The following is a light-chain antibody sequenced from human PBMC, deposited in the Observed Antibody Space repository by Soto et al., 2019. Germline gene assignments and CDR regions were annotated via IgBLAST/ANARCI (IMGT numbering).Light chain of an antibody. CDR3: SLYAGSDNPYV. V-gene: IGLV2-8*01. CDR2: EVT. CDR1: SGDVGGYDY. J-gene: IGLJ1*01. Sequence: QSVLTQPPSASGSLGQSVTISCTGTSGDVGGYDYVSWYQQHPGKAPRLMIYEVTKRPLGVPDRFSGSKSGNTASLTVSGLQAEDEADYYCSLYAGSDNPYVFGTGTKLTVL.